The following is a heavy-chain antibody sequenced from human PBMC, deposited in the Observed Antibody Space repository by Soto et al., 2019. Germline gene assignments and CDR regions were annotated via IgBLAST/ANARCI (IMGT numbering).Heavy chain of an antibody. V-gene: IGHV1-69*12. CDR1: GGTFSSYA. D-gene: IGHD2-15*01. Sequence: QVQLLQSGAEVKKPGSSVKVSCKASGGTFSSYAISWVRQAPGQGLEWMGGIIPIFGTANYAQKFQGRVTITADESTSTAYMELSSLRSEDTAVYYCARVRGVVVVAATQGGMDVWGQGTTVTVSS. CDR2: IIPIFGTA. J-gene: IGHJ6*02. CDR3: ARVRGVVVVAATQGGMDV.